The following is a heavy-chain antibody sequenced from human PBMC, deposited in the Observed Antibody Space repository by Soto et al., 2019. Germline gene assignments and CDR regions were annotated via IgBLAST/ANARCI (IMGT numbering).Heavy chain of an antibody. J-gene: IGHJ4*02. CDR2: IYHSGST. V-gene: IGHV4-30-2*01. Sequence: SETLSLTCAVSGGSISSGGYSWSWIRQPPGKGLEWIGYIYHSGSTYYKPSLKSRVTISVDRSKNQFSLKLSSVTAADTAVFYFSRGGVVYYDSSGYYFSPYYFDYWGQGTLVTVSS. D-gene: IGHD3-22*01. CDR3: SRGGVVYYDSSGYYFSPYYFDY. CDR1: GGSISSGGYS.